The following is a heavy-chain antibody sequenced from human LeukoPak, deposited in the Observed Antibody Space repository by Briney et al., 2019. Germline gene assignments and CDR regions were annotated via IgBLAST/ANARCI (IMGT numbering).Heavy chain of an antibody. Sequence: PSETLSLTCAVYGGSFSDYYRTWIRQSPGKGLEWIGEINHSGRTNYNPSLESRVTISLDTSKNQFSLKLNSVTGADTAVYYCAKYGPGSGSYSTSWYFHQWGQGTLVTVSS. CDR2: INHSGRT. J-gene: IGHJ4*02. CDR3: AKYGPGSGSYSTSWYFHQ. D-gene: IGHD1-26*01. CDR1: GGSFSDYY. V-gene: IGHV4-34*01.